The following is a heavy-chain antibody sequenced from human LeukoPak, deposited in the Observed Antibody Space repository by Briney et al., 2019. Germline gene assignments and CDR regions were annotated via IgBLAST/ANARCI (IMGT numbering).Heavy chain of an antibody. CDR2: IYYSGST. CDR3: ARHARSHYYGDYTFGDHFDY. D-gene: IGHD4-17*01. J-gene: IGHJ4*02. Sequence: PSETLSLTCTVSGGSISSSSYYWGWIRQPPGKGLEWIGSIYYSGSTYYNPSLKSRVTISVDTSKNQFSLKLSSVTAADTAVYYCARHARSHYYGDYTFGDHFDYWGQGTLVTVSS. V-gene: IGHV4-39*01. CDR1: GGSISSSSYY.